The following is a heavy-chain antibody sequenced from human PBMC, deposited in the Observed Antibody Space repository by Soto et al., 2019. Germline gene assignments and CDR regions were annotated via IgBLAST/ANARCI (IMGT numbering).Heavy chain of an antibody. CDR3: ARMYYYDTSGNPNWFDP. Sequence: ASVKVSCKASGYTFTSYDINWVRQATGQGLEWMGGMNPNSGNTGYAQKFQGRVTMTRNTSISTAYMELSSLRSDDTAVYYCARMYYYDTSGNPNWFDPWGQGTVVTVSS. CDR2: MNPNSGNT. V-gene: IGHV1-8*01. D-gene: IGHD3-22*01. J-gene: IGHJ5*02. CDR1: GYTFTSYD.